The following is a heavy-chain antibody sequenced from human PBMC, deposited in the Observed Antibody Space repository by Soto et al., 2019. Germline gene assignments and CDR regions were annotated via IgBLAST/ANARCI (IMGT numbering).Heavy chain of an antibody. Sequence: QVQLVQSGAEVKKPGASVKVSCKASGYTFTGYYMHWVRQAPGQALEWMCSINPNSGGTNYAQKFEGWVIMTRDTFIRTAYMEVSRLRSDDTGVYYCARDHRYCSGGSCYGMLEDAFDIWGQGTMVTVSS. J-gene: IGHJ3*02. CDR3: ARDHRYCSGGSCYGMLEDAFDI. V-gene: IGHV1-2*04. CDR1: GYTFTGYY. D-gene: IGHD2-15*01. CDR2: INPNSGGT.